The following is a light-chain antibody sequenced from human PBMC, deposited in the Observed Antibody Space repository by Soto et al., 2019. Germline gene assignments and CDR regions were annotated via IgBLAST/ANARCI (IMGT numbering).Light chain of an antibody. CDR1: SSNIGAGYD. CDR3: QSYDSSLSVV. Sequence: QSALTQPPSVSGAPGQRVTISCTGSSSNIGAGYDVHWYQQLPGTAPKLLIYGNSNRPSGVPDRFSGSKSGTSASLAITGLQAEDEADYYCQSYDSSLSVVFGTGTKVTAL. V-gene: IGLV1-40*01. J-gene: IGLJ1*01. CDR2: GNS.